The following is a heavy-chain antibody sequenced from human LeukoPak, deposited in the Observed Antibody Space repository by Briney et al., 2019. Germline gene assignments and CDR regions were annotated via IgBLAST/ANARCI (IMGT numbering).Heavy chain of an antibody. CDR2: IYTSGST. CDR1: GGSFSGYY. J-gene: IGHJ4*02. D-gene: IGHD3-22*01. V-gene: IGHV4-59*10. CDR3: ARWGSYYYDSSGYYAFDY. Sequence: SETLSLTCAVYGGSFSGYYWSWIRQPAGKGLEWIGRIYTSGSTNYNPSLKSRVTISVDTSKNQFSLKLSSVTAADTAVYYCARWGSYYYDSSGYYAFDYWGQGTLVTVSS.